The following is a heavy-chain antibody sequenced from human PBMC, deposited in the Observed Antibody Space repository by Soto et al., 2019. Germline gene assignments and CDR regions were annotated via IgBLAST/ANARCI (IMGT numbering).Heavy chain of an antibody. Sequence: GGSLRLSCAASGFTFSTYAMSWVRQAPGKGLEWVSTITGSGSSTYYADSVKGRFTISRDNSKNTLSLQMNSLRAEDTAVYYCAKDLYGDYGGVDYWGQGTLVTV. J-gene: IGHJ4*02. CDR2: ITGSGSST. V-gene: IGHV3-23*01. D-gene: IGHD4-17*01. CDR1: GFTFSTYA. CDR3: AKDLYGDYGGVDY.